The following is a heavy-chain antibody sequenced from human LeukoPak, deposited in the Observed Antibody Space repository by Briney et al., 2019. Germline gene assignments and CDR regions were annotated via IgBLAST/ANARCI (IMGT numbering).Heavy chain of an antibody. Sequence: GASVKVSCKASGYTFTGYYMHWVRQAPGQGLEWMGWINPNSGGTNYAQKFQGRVTMTRDTSISTAYMELSRLRSDDTAVYYCARDLRYCSSTSCYGLSSFDPWGQGTLVTVSS. D-gene: IGHD2-2*01. CDR2: INPNSGGT. V-gene: IGHV1-2*02. CDR1: GYTFTGYY. J-gene: IGHJ5*02. CDR3: ARDLRYCSSTSCYGLSSFDP.